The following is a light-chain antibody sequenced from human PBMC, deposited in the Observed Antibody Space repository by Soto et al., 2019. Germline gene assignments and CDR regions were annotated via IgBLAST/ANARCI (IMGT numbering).Light chain of an antibody. V-gene: IGKV1-9*01. J-gene: IGKJ5*01. Sequence: GDRVTITCRASQFISRHLNWYQQKPGKAPNLLIYGALTLQSGVPSRFSGSGSGTEFTLTISSLQPEDFAVYYCQQRSNWPPITFGQGTRLEIK. CDR3: QQRSNWPPIT. CDR1: QFISRH. CDR2: GAL.